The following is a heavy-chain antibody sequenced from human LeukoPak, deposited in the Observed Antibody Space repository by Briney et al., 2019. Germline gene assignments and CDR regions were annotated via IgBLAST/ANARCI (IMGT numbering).Heavy chain of an antibody. CDR1: GGSLRGYY. V-gene: IGHV4-59*08. D-gene: IGHD3-3*01. CDR3: ARRDFWNGYLNF. J-gene: IGHJ4*02. Sequence: PSETLSLTCSVSGGSLRGYYWSWMRQPPGKRLEWVGYIFYNGSIKYNSSLKSRVTISVDTSKNQFSLKLTSVTAADTAVYYCARRDFWNGYLNFWGQGTRVTVSS. CDR2: IFYNGSI.